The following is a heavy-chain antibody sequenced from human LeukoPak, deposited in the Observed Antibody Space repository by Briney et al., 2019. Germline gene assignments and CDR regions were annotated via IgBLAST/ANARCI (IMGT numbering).Heavy chain of an antibody. Sequence: SETLSLTCAVYGGSFSGYYWSWIRQPPGKGLEWIGEIHHSGSTNYNPSLKSRVTISLDTSKNQFSLRLSSVTAADTAVYYCARSDYSGYFDYWGQGTLVSVSS. CDR3: ARSDYSGYFDY. D-gene: IGHD4-11*01. V-gene: IGHV4-34*01. CDR2: IHHSGST. J-gene: IGHJ4*02. CDR1: GGSFSGYY.